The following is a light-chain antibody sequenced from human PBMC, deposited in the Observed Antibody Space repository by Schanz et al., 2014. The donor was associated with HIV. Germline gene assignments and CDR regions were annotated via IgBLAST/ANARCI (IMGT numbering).Light chain of an antibody. CDR2: EVS. J-gene: IGLJ1*01. CDR3: CSYASGSTPLFV. Sequence: QSVLTQPPSASGSPGQSVTISCTGTSSDVGGYNYVSWYQQHPGKAPKLMIYEVSKRPSGVPDRFSGSKSGNTASLTVSGLQAEDEADYYCCSYASGSTPLFVFGTGTKLTVL. V-gene: IGLV2-8*01. CDR1: SSDVGGYNY.